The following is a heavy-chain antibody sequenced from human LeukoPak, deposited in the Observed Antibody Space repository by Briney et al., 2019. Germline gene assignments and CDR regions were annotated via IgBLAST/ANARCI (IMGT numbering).Heavy chain of an antibody. D-gene: IGHD4-17*01. Sequence: PSETLSLTCAVYGGSFSGYYWSWIRQPPGKGLERIGEINHSGSTNYNPSLKSRVTISVDTSKNQFSLKLSSVTAADTAVYYCARVMRTTAWFDPWGQGTLVTVSS. CDR3: ARVMRTTAWFDP. CDR1: GGSFSGYY. CDR2: INHSGST. V-gene: IGHV4-34*01. J-gene: IGHJ5*02.